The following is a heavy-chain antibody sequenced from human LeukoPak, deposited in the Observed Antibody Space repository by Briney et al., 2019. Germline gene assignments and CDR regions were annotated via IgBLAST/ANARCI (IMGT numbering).Heavy chain of an antibody. D-gene: IGHD2-2*01. Sequence: ALVKVSCKASGYTFTSYDINWVRQATGQGLEWMGWMNPNSGNTGYAQKFQGRVTMTRNTSISTAYMELSSLRSEDTAVYYCARRGYCSSTSCRYGNWFDPWGQGTLVTVSS. CDR1: GYTFTSYD. V-gene: IGHV1-8*01. CDR3: ARRGYCSSTSCRYGNWFDP. J-gene: IGHJ5*02. CDR2: MNPNSGNT.